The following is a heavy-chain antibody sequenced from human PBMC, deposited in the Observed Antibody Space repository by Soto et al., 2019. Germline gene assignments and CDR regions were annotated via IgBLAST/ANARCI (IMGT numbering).Heavy chain of an antibody. J-gene: IGHJ4*02. CDR2: LQTDGSHP. Sequence: GGSLRLSCVASGFTFDYYWMHWVRQAPGEGLMWVSRLQTDGSHPDYADSAKGRFTISRDNSKNTLYLQMNSLRAEDTAVYYCARDYLVVPHRVIDYWGQGTLVTVSS. CDR3: ARDYLVVPHRVIDY. D-gene: IGHD2-2*01. CDR1: GFTFDYYW. V-gene: IGHV3-74*01.